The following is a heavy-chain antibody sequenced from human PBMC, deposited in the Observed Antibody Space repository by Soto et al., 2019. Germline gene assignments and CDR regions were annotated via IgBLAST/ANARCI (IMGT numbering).Heavy chain of an antibody. J-gene: IGHJ5*02. CDR2: INHSGST. CDR1: GGSFSDYY. D-gene: IGHD6-13*01. CDR3: ARGVANQAEAAANWFDP. V-gene: IGHV4-34*01. Sequence: SETLSLTCAVYGGSFSDYYWTWIRQSPGKGLEWIGEINHSGSTNYNPSLKSRVTMSVDTSKNQFSLKLSSVTAADTSVYYCARGVANQAEAAANWFDPWGQGTLVTVS.